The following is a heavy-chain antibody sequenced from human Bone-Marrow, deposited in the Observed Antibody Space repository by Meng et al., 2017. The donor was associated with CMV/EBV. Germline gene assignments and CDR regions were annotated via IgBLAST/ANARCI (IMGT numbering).Heavy chain of an antibody. Sequence: SGDYYWSWIRQPPGKGLEWIGYIYYSGSTYYNPSLKSRVTISVDTSKNQFSLKLSSVTAADTAVYYCARGAYYYDSSGYPRPHWFDPWGQGTLVTVSS. D-gene: IGHD3-22*01. CDR1: SGDYY. CDR3: ARGAYYYDSSGYPRPHWFDP. V-gene: IGHV4-30-4*08. J-gene: IGHJ5*02. CDR2: IYYSGST.